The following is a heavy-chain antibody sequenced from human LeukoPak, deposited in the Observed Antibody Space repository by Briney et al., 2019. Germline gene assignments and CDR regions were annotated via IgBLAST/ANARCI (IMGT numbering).Heavy chain of an antibody. CDR3: ARVLGDDIVVVPAAPYYYYYMDV. D-gene: IGHD2-2*01. J-gene: IGHJ6*03. V-gene: IGHV3-7*01. CDR1: GFTFSSYW. Sequence: PGGSLRLSCAASGFTFSSYWMSWVRQAPGKGLEWVANIKQDGSEKYYVDSVKGRFTISRDNAKNSLYLQMNSLRAEDTAVYYCARVLGDDIVVVPAAPYYYYYMDVWGKGTTVTVSS. CDR2: IKQDGSEK.